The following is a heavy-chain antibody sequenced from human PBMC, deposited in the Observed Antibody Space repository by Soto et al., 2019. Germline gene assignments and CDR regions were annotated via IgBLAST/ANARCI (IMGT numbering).Heavy chain of an antibody. J-gene: IGHJ4*02. CDR2: VNWNGGST. D-gene: IGHD1-26*01. CDR3: VRGASLNFDY. Sequence: EVQLVESGGGVLRPGGSLRLSCAASGFTFDDYGMSWARQAPGKGLEWVSGVNWNGGSTGYADSVKGRFTISRDNAKNSLYLQKNSLRAEDTGLYYCVRGASLNFDYWGQGTLVTVSS. V-gene: IGHV3-20*04. CDR1: GFTFDDYG.